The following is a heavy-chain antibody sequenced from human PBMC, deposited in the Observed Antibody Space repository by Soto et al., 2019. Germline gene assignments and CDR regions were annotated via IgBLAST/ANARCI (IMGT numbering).Heavy chain of an antibody. CDR1: GYTLTRYW. D-gene: IGHD4-17*01. Sequence: EVQLVQSGAEVKKPGEALKISCKDFGYTLTRYWISWVRQMPGKGLEWMGMIYPGDSDTRYSPSFQGQVTISVDKSISTAYLQWSSLKASDTAMYYCARLITLGDGDYGHFDKWGQGTRVTVSS. V-gene: IGHV5-51*01. CDR3: ARLITLGDGDYGHFDK. J-gene: IGHJ4*02. CDR2: IYPGDSDT.